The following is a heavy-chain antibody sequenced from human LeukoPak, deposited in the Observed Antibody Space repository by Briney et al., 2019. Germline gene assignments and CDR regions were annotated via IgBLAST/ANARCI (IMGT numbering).Heavy chain of an antibody. CDR3: AKDIRSGSSFYYFDY. CDR1: GFTFSSYS. CDR2: ISSSSSTI. Sequence: GGSLRLSCAASGFTFSSYSMNWVRQAPGKGLEWVSYISSSSSTIYYADSVKGRFTISRDNAKNSLYLQMNSLRAEDTALYYCAKDIRSGSSFYYFDYWGQGTLVTVSS. D-gene: IGHD1-26*01. J-gene: IGHJ4*02. V-gene: IGHV3-48*04.